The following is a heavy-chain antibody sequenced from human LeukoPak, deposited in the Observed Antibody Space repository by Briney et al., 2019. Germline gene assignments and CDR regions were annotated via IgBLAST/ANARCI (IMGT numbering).Heavy chain of an antibody. CDR2: ISAYNGNT. Sequence: ASVKVSCKASGYTFSSYGISWVRQAPGQGLEWMGWISAYNGNTNYAQKFQGRVTMTRDMSTSTDYMELSSLRSEDTAVYYCARDNSVEDTAWWFDPWGQGTLVTVSS. D-gene: IGHD4-23*01. CDR1: GYTFSSYG. CDR3: ARDNSVEDTAWWFDP. V-gene: IGHV1-18*01. J-gene: IGHJ5*02.